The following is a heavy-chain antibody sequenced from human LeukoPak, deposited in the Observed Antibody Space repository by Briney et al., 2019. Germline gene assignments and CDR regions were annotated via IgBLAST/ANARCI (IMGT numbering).Heavy chain of an antibody. V-gene: IGHV5-51*01. CDR1: GYSFTTYW. J-gene: IGHJ4*02. CDR3: ARGPRGGNWNEALDY. D-gene: IGHD1-1*01. Sequence: GESLKISCKASGYSFTTYWIGWVRQMHGEGLEWMGMFFPGDSDRRYSPSFQGQVTISADKSITTAYLQWNSLKASNTAIYYCARGPRGGNWNEALDYWGQGTLVTVSS. CDR2: FFPGDSDR.